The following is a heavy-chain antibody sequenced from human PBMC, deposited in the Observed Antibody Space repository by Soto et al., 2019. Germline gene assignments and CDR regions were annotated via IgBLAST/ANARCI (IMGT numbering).Heavy chain of an antibody. D-gene: IGHD6-19*01. CDR1: GYSFPSYW. J-gene: IGHJ5*02. CDR2: IYPGDSDT. Sequence: PGESLTISCKGSGYSFPSYWIGWVRQIPWKGLGWMGIIYPGDSDTRYSPSFQGQVTISADKPISTAYLQWSSLKASDTAMYYCARFAVLGYSSGWSGGWFDPWGQGTLVTVSS. V-gene: IGHV5-51*01. CDR3: ARFAVLGYSSGWSGGWFDP.